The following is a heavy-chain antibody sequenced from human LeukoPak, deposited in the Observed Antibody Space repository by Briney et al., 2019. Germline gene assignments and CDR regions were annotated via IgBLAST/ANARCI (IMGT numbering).Heavy chain of an antibody. CDR1: GFTFSSYG. J-gene: IGHJ6*02. Sequence: GGSLRLSCAASGFTFSSYGMNWVRQSPGKGLEGVAVISYDGSNKYYADSVKGRFTISRDNSKNTLYLQMNSLRAEDTAVYYCAKGAYYYYYGMDVWGQGTTVTVSS. V-gene: IGHV3-30*18. CDR2: ISYDGSNK. CDR3: AKGAYYYYYGMDV.